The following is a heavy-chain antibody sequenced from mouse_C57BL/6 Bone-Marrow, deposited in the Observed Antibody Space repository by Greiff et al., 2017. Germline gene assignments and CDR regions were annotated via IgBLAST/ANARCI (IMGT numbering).Heavy chain of an antibody. J-gene: IGHJ3*01. CDR3: ASARGLRGWCDY. Sequence: QVQLQQSGAELVRPGTSVKVSCKASGYAFTNYLIEWVKQRPGQGLEWIGVIDPGSGGTNYNEKFKGKATLTADKSSSTAYMQLSSLTSEDSAVYYCASARGLRGWCDYWGQGTLVTVSA. V-gene: IGHV1-54*01. D-gene: IGHD1-1*01. CDR1: GYAFTNYL. CDR2: IDPGSGGT.